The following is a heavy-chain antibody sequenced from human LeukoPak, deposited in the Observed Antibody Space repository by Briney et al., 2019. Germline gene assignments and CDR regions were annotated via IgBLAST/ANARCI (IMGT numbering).Heavy chain of an antibody. CDR1: GFTFSSYG. CDR3: ARGYFQH. J-gene: IGHJ1*01. CDR2: IWFDGSNE. Sequence: PGGSLRLSCAASGFTFSSYGMHWVRQAPGKGLEWVAVIWFDGSNEYYADSVKGRFIISRDNSKNTLYLQMNSLRAEDTAVYYCARGYFQHWGQGTLVTVSS. V-gene: IGHV3-33*01.